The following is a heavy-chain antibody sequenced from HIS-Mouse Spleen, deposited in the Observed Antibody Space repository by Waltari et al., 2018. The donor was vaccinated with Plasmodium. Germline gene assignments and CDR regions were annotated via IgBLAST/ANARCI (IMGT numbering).Heavy chain of an antibody. CDR2: SYYSGST. D-gene: IGHD4-4*01. CDR3: VSLPRVEEVTTPFYYYYYGMDV. V-gene: IGHV4-39*01. Sequence: QLQLQESGPGLVKPSETLSLTCTVSGGSISSSSYYWGWIRQPRGKGLDWIGSSYYSGSTYYNPSLKSRVTISVDTSKNQFSLKLSSVTAADTAVYYCVSLPRVEEVTTPFYYYYYGMDVWGQGTTVTVSS. J-gene: IGHJ6*02. CDR1: GGSISSSSYY.